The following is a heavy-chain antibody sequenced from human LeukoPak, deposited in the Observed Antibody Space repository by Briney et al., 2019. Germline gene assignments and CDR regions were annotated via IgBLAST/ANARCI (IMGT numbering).Heavy chain of an antibody. Sequence: GRSLRLSCAASGFTFSSYGMHWVRQAPGKGLEWVAVIWYDGSNKYYADSVKGRFTISRDNSKNTLYLQKNSLRAEDTAVYYCARSEPAVAGLPGYGMDVWGQGTTVTVSS. D-gene: IGHD6-19*01. CDR3: ARSEPAVAGLPGYGMDV. CDR2: IWYDGSNK. V-gene: IGHV3-33*01. J-gene: IGHJ6*02. CDR1: GFTFSSYG.